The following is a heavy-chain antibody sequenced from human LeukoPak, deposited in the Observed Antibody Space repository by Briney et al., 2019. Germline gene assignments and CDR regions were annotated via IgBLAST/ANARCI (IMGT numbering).Heavy chain of an antibody. V-gene: IGHV1-8*01. CDR1: GYTFTSYD. CDR2: MNPNSGNT. CDR3: ARDRYSSSWYLDLGSLDADDAFDI. D-gene: IGHD6-13*01. J-gene: IGHJ3*02. Sequence: GASVKVSCKASGYTFTSYDINWVRQATGQGLEWMGWMNPNSGNTGYAQKFQGRVTMTRNTSISTAYMELSSLRSEDTAVYYCARDRYSSSWYLDLGSLDADDAFDIWGQGTMVTVSS.